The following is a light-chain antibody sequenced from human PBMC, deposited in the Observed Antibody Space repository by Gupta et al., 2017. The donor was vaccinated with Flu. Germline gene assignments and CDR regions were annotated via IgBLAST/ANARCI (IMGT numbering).Light chain of an antibody. V-gene: IGLV8-61*01. Sequence: QTVVTQKPSFSVSPGGTVTLTCGLSSGSVSTSNYPSWYQQTPGQAPRTLIYSTNIRSSGVPDRFSGSILGNKAALTITGAQADDESDFYCLLYMGSALNWVFGGGTKLTVL. J-gene: IGLJ3*02. CDR3: LLYMGSALNWV. CDR2: STN. CDR1: SGSVSTSNY.